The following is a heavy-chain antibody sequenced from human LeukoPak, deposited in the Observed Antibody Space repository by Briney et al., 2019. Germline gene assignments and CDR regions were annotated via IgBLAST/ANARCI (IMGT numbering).Heavy chain of an antibody. J-gene: IGHJ4*02. D-gene: IGHD6-13*01. CDR3: AREDRSSWYRH. Sequence: GSLRLSCAASGFTFSSYSMSWVRQAPGKGLEWVSVIYSGDTTYYADSVKGRFTISRDNSKNTLYLQMNSLRAEDTAVYYCAREDRSSWYRHWGQGTLVTVSS. CDR1: GFTFSSYS. V-gene: IGHV3-53*01. CDR2: IYSGDTT.